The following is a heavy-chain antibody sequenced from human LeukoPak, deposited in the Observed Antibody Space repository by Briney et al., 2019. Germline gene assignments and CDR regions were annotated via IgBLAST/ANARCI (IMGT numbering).Heavy chain of an antibody. CDR3: ARDSKRIAAARSPLDY. CDR1: GYTFTGYY. Sequence: ASVKVSCKASGYTFTGYYVHWVGQAPGQGLEWMGWINPNSGGTNYAQKFQGRVTMTRDTSISTAYMELSRLRSDDTAVYYCARDSKRIAAARSPLDYWGQGTLVTVSS. CDR2: INPNSGGT. D-gene: IGHD6-13*01. V-gene: IGHV1-2*02. J-gene: IGHJ4*02.